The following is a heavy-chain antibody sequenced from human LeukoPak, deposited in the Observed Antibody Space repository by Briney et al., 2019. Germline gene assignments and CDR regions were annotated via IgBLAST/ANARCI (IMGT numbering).Heavy chain of an antibody. J-gene: IGHJ4*02. CDR3: ASGPYYYDSSGFFDY. D-gene: IGHD3-22*01. Sequence: GSSVKVCCTASGGAFSSYAISWVRQAPGQGLEWMGRIIPILGIANYAQKFQGRVTSTADKSTSTAYMELSSLRSEDTAVYYCASGPYYYDSSGFFDYWGQGTLVTVSS. CDR2: IIPILGIA. V-gene: IGHV1-69*04. CDR1: GGAFSSYA.